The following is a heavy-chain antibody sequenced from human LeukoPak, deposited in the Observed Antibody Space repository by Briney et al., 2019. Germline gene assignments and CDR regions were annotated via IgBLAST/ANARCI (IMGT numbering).Heavy chain of an antibody. J-gene: IGHJ4*02. D-gene: IGHD5-12*01. CDR2: ISGSGDTT. CDR1: GFTFSNYA. V-gene: IGHV3-23*01. Sequence: GGSLRLSCAASGFTFSNYAMRWVRQAPGKGLEWVSGISGSGDTTYYADSVKGRFTISRDNSKNTLYLQMNSLRAEDTAVYYCARGPSGYHNTGGQGTLVTVSS. CDR3: ARGPSGYHNT.